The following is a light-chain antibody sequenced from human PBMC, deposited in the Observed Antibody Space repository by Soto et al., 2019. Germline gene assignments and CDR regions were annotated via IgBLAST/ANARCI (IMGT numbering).Light chain of an antibody. CDR3: HSSLRDSHD. V-gene: IGLV1-40*01. CDR2: GNN. CDR1: SSDIGVGYD. J-gene: IGLJ1*01. Sequence: QSVLTQPPSVSGAPGQRVTISCTGSSSDIGVGYDVHWYQQLPGTAPKLLIYGNNKRPSGVPDRFSGSKSGSSASLAIIGLQAEDEADYFCHSSLRDSHDFGPGTKLTVL.